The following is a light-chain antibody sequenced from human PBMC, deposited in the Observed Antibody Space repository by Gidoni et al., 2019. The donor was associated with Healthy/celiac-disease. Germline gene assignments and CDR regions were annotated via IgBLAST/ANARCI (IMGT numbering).Light chain of an antibody. J-gene: IGKJ5*01. Sequence: IQMTQSPSSLCATVGDRVTITCRASQSISSYLNWYQQKPGKAPKPLTYAASSLQRGVPSRFSGSGSGTDFTLTFSSLQPEDFATYFCQQSYSTPITFGQGTRLEIK. CDR3: QQSYSTPIT. CDR2: AAS. V-gene: IGKV1-39*01. CDR1: QSISSY.